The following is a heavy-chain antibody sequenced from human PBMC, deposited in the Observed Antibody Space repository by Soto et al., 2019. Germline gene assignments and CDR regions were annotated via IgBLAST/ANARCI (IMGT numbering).Heavy chain of an antibody. CDR3: ARDLPPIDY. V-gene: IGHV1-3*01. Sequence: QVQLVQSRAEVKKPGASVKGSCKASGYTFTSYAMHWVRQAPGQRLEWMGWINAGNGNTKSSQKFQGRVTITRDTSASTAYMELSSLRSEDTAVYYCARDLPPIDYRGQGTLVTVSS. CDR1: GYTFTSYA. J-gene: IGHJ4*02. CDR2: INAGNGNT.